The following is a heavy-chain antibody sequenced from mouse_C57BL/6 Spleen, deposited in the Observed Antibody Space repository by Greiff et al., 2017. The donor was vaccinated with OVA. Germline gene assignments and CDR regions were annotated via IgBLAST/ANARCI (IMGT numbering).Heavy chain of an antibody. D-gene: IGHD1-1*01. CDR3: TRPGTKVVARYFDV. V-gene: IGHV5-17*01. Sequence: EVKLVESGGGLVKPGGSLKLSCAASGFTFSDYGMHWVRQAPEKGLEWVAYISSGSSTIYYADTVKGRFTISRDNAKNTLFQQITSLRSEDTAMYYGTRPGTKVVARYFDVWGTGTTVTVSS. CDR2: ISSGSSTI. J-gene: IGHJ1*03. CDR1: GFTFSDYG.